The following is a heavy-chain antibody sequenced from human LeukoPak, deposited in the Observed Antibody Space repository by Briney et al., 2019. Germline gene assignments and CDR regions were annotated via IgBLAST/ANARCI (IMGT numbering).Heavy chain of an antibody. J-gene: IGHJ4*02. V-gene: IGHV4-4*02. Sequence: SETLSLTCAVSGGSISSSNWWSCVRQPPGKGLEWIGEIYHSGSTNYNPSLKSRVTISVDKSKNQFSLKLSSVTAADTAVYYCARESAISSSSPFDYWGQGTLVTVSS. CDR2: IYHSGST. CDR3: ARESAISSSSPFDY. CDR1: GGSISSSNW. D-gene: IGHD6-6*01.